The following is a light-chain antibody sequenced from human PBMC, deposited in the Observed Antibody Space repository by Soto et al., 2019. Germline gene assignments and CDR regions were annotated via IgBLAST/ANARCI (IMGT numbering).Light chain of an antibody. Sequence: DIVLTQSPGTLSLSPGERATLSCRASQSVSSRYLAWYQQKPGQAPRLLIYGASSRATGIPDRFSGSGSGTXXTLTISRLEPEDFAVYYCQQYGSSPLLTFGGGTKVEIK. CDR2: GAS. J-gene: IGKJ4*01. V-gene: IGKV3-20*01. CDR1: QSVSSRY. CDR3: QQYGSSPLLT.